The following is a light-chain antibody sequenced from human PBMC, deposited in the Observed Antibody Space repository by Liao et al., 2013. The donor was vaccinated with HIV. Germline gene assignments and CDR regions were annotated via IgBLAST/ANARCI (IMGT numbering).Light chain of an antibody. CDR3: QVWDSSSDHYV. V-gene: IGLV3-21*04. CDR1: NIGRKS. CDR2: NES. J-gene: IGLJ1*01. Sequence: SYELTQPPSVSVAPGQTARITCGGINIGRKSVHWYQQKAGQAPVLFIANESDRPSGIPERISGSNSGNTATLTISRVEAGDEADYFCQVWDSSSDHYVFATGTKVTVL.